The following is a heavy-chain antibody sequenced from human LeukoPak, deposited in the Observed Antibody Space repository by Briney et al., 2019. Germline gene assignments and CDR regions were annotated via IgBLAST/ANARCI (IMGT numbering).Heavy chain of an antibody. Sequence: GGSLRLSCAGSGLIVDANYISWVRQAPGKGLEWVSITYTGSNGNTYYANFVKGRFTMSRDSSKNTLFLEMNSLTVEDTAVYYCARTHSDAPNWFDPWGQGTLVTVSS. CDR3: ARTHSDAPNWFDP. J-gene: IGHJ5*02. V-gene: IGHV3-66*01. D-gene: IGHD2-21*02. CDR2: TYTGSNGNT. CDR1: GLIVDANY.